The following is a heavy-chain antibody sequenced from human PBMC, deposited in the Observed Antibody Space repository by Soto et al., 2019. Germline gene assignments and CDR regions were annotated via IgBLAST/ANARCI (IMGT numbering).Heavy chain of an antibody. CDR2: VYSSGTT. J-gene: IGHJ4*02. CDR1: GGSINSYW. V-gene: IGHV4-4*07. Sequence: SETLSLTCSVSGGSINSYWRSWIRQPAGKGLEWIGRVYSSGTTDYNPSLNSRATMSVETSKNQFSPKLTSVTAADTAVYYCARDIGSYAYAEGYWGQGIQVTVSS. CDR3: ARDIGSYAYAEGY. D-gene: IGHD2-2*01.